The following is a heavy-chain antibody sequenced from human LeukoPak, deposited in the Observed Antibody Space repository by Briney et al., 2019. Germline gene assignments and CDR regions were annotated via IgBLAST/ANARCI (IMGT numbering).Heavy chain of an antibody. CDR2: IYTSGST. V-gene: IGHV4-4*07. J-gene: IGHJ5*02. Sequence: SSETLSLTCTVSGGSISSYYWSWIRQPAGKGLEWIGRIYTSGSTNYNPSLKSRVTMSVDTSKNQFSLKLSSVTAADTAVYYCASARSRSPLNWFDPWGQGTLVTVSS. CDR1: GGSISSYY. CDR3: ASARSRSPLNWFDP. D-gene: IGHD3-10*01.